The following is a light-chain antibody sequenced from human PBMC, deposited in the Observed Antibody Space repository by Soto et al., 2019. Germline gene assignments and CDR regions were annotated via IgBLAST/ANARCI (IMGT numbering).Light chain of an antibody. CDR1: SVNIGSNY. CDR2: RNG. CDR3: AVWDDSLDGVV. J-gene: IGLJ2*01. Sequence: QSVLTQPPSASVTPGQGVTISCSGSSVNIGSNYVYWYQQLPGTAPKLLIYRNGQRPSGVPDRFSGSKSGTSASLAISGLRSEDEADYYCAVWDDSLDGVVFGGGTKVTVL. V-gene: IGLV1-47*01.